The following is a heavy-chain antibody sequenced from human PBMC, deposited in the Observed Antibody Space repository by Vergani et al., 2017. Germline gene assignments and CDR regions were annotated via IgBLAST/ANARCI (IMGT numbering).Heavy chain of an antibody. J-gene: IGHJ3*02. V-gene: IGHV3-48*01. CDR3: ARAPRAHCSSTSCYRSGAFNI. D-gene: IGHD2-2*02. CDR2: IRSSSSTI. CDR1: GFTFSSYS. Sequence: EVQLVESGGGLVQPGGSLRLSCAASGFTFSSYSMNWVRQAPGKGLEWVSYIRSSSSTIYYADSVKGRFTISRDNAKNSLYLQMNSLRAEDTAVYYCARAPRAHCSSTSCYRSGAFNIWGQGTMVTVSS.